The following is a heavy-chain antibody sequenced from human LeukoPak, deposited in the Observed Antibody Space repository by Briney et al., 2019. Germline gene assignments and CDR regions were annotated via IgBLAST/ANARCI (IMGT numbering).Heavy chain of an antibody. J-gene: IGHJ4*02. Sequence: GGSLRLSCAASPGITFSDSWMNWVRQAPGKGLEWVAIIRQDGRETLYLDSVRGRFTISRDNAKSSVYLEINSLRAEDTAVYYCVGGIGWQPDYWGQGTLVTVSS. V-gene: IGHV3-7*03. CDR1: PGITFSDSW. D-gene: IGHD6-19*01. CDR2: IRQDGRET. CDR3: VGGIGWQPDY.